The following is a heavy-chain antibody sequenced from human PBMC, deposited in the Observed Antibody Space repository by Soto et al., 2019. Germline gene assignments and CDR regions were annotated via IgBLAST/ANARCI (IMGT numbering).Heavy chain of an antibody. V-gene: IGHV1-8*01. CDR1: GYTFTSYD. CDR3: ARRAETNGWNGFGADKYYFDF. D-gene: IGHD1-1*01. J-gene: IGHJ4*02. CDR2: MNPNTGNS. Sequence: ASVKVSCKASGYTFTSYDIYWVRQATGQGLEWMGWMNPNTGNSGYAQKYQGRVTMTSDTSISTAHMELSSLRSEDTAAYYCARRAETNGWNGFGADKYYFDFWGQGTLVTVSS.